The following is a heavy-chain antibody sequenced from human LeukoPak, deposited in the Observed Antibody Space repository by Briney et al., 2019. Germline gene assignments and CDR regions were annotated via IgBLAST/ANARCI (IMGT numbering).Heavy chain of an antibody. CDR2: IYYSGST. CDR1: GGSISSYY. Sequence: PSETPSLTCTVSGGSISSYYWSWIRQPPGKGLEWIGYIYYSGSTNYNPSLKSRVTISVDTSKNQFSLKLSSVTAADTAVYYCARERGLTTVMGGGYYFDYWGQGTLVTVSS. CDR3: ARERGLTTVMGGGYYFDY. J-gene: IGHJ4*02. V-gene: IGHV4-59*01. D-gene: IGHD4-17*01.